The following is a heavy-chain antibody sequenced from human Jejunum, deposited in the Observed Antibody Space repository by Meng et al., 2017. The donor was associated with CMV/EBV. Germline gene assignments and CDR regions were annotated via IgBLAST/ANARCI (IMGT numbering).Heavy chain of an antibody. D-gene: IGHD6-6*01. CDR2: IYYSGNT. CDR3: ARVVLYHYGMDV. V-gene: IGHV4-61*01. J-gene: IGHJ6*02. CDR1: GASVSSGSYC. Sequence: VSGASVSSGSYCWSWIRQPPGKGLESIGYIYYSGNTNYNPSLKSRATISVDTSKNQFSLRLTSVTAADTAVYYCARVVLYHYGMDVWGHGTTVTVSS.